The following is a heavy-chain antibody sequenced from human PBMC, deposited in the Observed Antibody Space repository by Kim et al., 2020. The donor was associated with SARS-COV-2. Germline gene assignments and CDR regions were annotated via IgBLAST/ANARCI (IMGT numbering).Heavy chain of an antibody. D-gene: IGHD2-2*01. V-gene: IGHV3-23*01. J-gene: IGHJ4*02. Sequence: GGSLRLSCAASGFIFSNYAMSWVRQAPGKGLEWVSTFGGVGDTYYADSVKGRFTISRDNSKNTLLLQMDSLRAEDTAIYYCAKVSPPSTSAYFDDWGQGTLVTVSS. CDR1: GFIFSNYA. CDR2: FGGVGDT. CDR3: AKVSPPSTSAYFDD.